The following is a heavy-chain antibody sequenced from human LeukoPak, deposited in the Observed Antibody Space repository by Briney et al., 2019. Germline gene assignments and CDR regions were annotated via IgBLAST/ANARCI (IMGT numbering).Heavy chain of an antibody. V-gene: IGHV3-74*01. CDR3: ATPYSSSYSGFDY. J-gene: IGHJ4*02. CDR2: INPYGGST. Sequence: PGGSLRLSCAASGFTLSSYWMNWVRQAPGKGLVWVSRINPYGGSTSYAESVKGRFTISRDNAKKTLFLQMNSLRAEDTAVYYCATPYSSSYSGFDYWGQGTLVAVSS. D-gene: IGHD6-13*01. CDR1: GFTLSSYW.